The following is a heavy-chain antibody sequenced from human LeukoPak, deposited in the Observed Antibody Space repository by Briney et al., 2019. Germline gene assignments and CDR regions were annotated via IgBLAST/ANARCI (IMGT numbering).Heavy chain of an antibody. J-gene: IGHJ3*02. Sequence: ASVKVSCKASGYTFTSYYMHWVRQAPGQGLEWMGIINPSGGSTSYAQKFQGRVTMTRDTSTSTVYMELSSLRSEDTAVYYCARASIVVVTKKGAFDIRGQGTMVTVSS. CDR3: ARASIVVVTKKGAFDI. CDR2: INPSGGST. D-gene: IGHD3-22*01. CDR1: GYTFTSYY. V-gene: IGHV1-46*01.